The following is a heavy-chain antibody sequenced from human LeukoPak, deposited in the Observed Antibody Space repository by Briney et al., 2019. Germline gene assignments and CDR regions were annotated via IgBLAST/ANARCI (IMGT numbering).Heavy chain of an antibody. V-gene: IGHV1-69*05. Sequence: GASVKVSCKASGGTFSSYAISWVRQAPGQGLEWMGGIIPIFGTANYAQKFQGRVTITTDESTSTAYMELSSLRSEDTAVYYCARGKLELPHYYYMDVWGKGTTVTVSS. CDR1: GGTFSSYA. J-gene: IGHJ6*03. CDR3: ARGKLELPHYYYMDV. D-gene: IGHD1-7*01. CDR2: IIPIFGTA.